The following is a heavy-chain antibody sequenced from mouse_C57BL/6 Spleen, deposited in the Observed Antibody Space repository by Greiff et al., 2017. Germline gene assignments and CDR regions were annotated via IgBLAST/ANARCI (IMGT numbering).Heavy chain of an antibody. CDR3: TREGNWVDFDY. CDR2: ISSGGDYI. V-gene: IGHV5-9-1*02. CDR1: GFTFSSYA. J-gene: IGHJ2*01. Sequence: EVQRVESGEGLVKPGGSLKLSCAASGFTFSSYAMSWVRQTPEKRLEWVAYISSGGDYIYYADTVEGRFTISRDNARNTLYLQMSSLKSEDTAMYYCTREGNWVDFDYWGQGTTLTVSS. D-gene: IGHD4-1*01.